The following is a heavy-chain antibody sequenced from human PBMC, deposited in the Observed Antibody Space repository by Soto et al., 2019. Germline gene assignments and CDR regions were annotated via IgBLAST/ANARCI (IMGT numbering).Heavy chain of an antibody. CDR2: IGESGTPT. V-gene: IGHV3-23*01. CDR1: GFTVSSYA. Sequence: GGSLRLSCAASGFTVSSYAMKWVRQAPGKGLEWVSLIGESGTPTYYADSVKGRFTISRDNSGNTLFLEMYSLRAEDTAVYYCARYIPGVRYYGMDVWGQGTTVTVSS. D-gene: IGHD2-2*01. CDR3: ARYIPGVRYYGMDV. J-gene: IGHJ6*02.